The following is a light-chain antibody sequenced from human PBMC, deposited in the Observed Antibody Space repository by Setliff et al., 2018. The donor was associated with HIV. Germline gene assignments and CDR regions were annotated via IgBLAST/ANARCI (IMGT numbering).Light chain of an antibody. J-gene: IGLJ1*01. V-gene: IGLV2-14*03. Sequence: QSALTQPASVSGSPGHSITISCTGISSDVGGYYSVSWYQQHPGKAPKLMIYDVINRTSGVSNRFSGSRSGNTASLTISALQVEDEADYDCSSYTTCITLYVFGPGTNVT. CDR1: SSDVGGYYS. CDR3: SSYTTCITLYV. CDR2: DVI.